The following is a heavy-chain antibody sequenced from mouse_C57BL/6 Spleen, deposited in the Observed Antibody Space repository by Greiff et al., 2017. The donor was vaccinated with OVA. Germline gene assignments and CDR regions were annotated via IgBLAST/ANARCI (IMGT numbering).Heavy chain of an antibody. CDR3: AREDYYGSSRGYFDV. D-gene: IGHD1-1*01. J-gene: IGHJ1*03. Sequence: VKLMESGPELVKPGASVKLSCKASGYTFTSYDINWVKQRPGQGLEWIGWIYPRDGSTKYNEKFKGKATLTVDTSSSTAYMELHSLTSEDSAVYFCAREDYYGSSRGYFDVWGTGTTVTVSS. V-gene: IGHV1-85*01. CDR2: IYPRDGST. CDR1: GYTFTSYD.